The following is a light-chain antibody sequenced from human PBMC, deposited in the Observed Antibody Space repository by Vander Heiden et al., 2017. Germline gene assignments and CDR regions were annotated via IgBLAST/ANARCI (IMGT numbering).Light chain of an antibody. V-gene: IGKV1-39*01. CDR2: ATS. J-gene: IGKJ1*01. CDR1: QGISSY. Sequence: IQMTQSPSSLSASVGDRVTITCRASQGISSYLNWYQQKSGKAPKFLIYATSSLPRGVPSRFSGSGSGTDFTLTISRLQPEDFATYYCQQNYSNPRTFGQGTKVEIK. CDR3: QQNYSNPRT.